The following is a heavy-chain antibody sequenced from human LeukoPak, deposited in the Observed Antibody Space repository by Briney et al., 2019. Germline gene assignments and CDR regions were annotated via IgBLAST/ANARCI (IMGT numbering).Heavy chain of an antibody. CDR3: AGHHPRNTVDF. Sequence: KASETLSLTCTVSGGSISSYYWSWFRQPPGKGLEWIAYISDIGSINYNPSLKSRVTISLDTSKNQFSLKLSSVTAADTAVYYCAGHHPRNTVDFWGQGTLVTVSS. CDR1: GGSISSYY. J-gene: IGHJ4*02. D-gene: IGHD2/OR15-2a*01. V-gene: IGHV4-59*08. CDR2: ISDIGSI.